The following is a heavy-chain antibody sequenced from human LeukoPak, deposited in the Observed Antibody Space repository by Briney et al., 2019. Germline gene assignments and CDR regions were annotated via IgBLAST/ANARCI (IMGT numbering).Heavy chain of an antibody. CDR1: GYTFSDYY. CDR3: ARLREDINWYFDY. Sequence: GASVKVSCKASGYTFSDYYIHWVRQAPGQGLEWMGWINPSSGGADYVQKFQGRVTMTRDTSISTVYMEVSRLTSDDTAVYYCARLREDINWYFDYWGQGTLVTVSS. J-gene: IGHJ4*02. D-gene: IGHD1-1*01. V-gene: IGHV1-2*02. CDR2: INPSSGGA.